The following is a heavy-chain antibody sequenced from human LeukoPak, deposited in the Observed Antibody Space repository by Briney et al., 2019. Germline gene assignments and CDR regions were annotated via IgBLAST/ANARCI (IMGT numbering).Heavy chain of an antibody. CDR2: IYHSGST. CDR1: GGSTSSGGYY. D-gene: IGHD6-13*01. J-gene: IGHJ4*02. Sequence: PSQTLSLTCTVSGGSTSSGGYYWSWIRQPPGKGLEWIGYIYHSGSTYYNPSLKSRVTISVDRSKNQFSLKLSSVTAGDTAVYYCARGMSSSWPGRVDYWGQGTLVTISS. CDR3: ARGMSSSWPGRVDY. V-gene: IGHV4-30-2*02.